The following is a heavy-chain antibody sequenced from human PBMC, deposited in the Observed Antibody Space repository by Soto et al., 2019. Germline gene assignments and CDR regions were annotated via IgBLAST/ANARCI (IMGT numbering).Heavy chain of an antibody. D-gene: IGHD6-19*01. CDR2: ISAYNGNT. Sequence: AASVKVSCKASGYTFTSYGISWVRQAPGQGLEWMGWISAYNGNTNYAQKLQGRVTMTTDTSTSTAYMELRSLRSDDTAVYYCARSIGQWLVSDFDYWGQGTLVTVSS. CDR1: GYTFTSYG. J-gene: IGHJ4*02. V-gene: IGHV1-18*01. CDR3: ARSIGQWLVSDFDY.